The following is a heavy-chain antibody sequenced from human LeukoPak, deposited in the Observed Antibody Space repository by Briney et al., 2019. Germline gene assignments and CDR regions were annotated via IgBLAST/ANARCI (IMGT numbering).Heavy chain of an antibody. CDR1: GFTFSSYS. CDR3: ARDFRWFGENWFDP. D-gene: IGHD3-10*01. V-gene: IGHV3-21*01. J-gene: IGHJ5*02. Sequence: PGGSLRLSCAASGFTFSSYSMNWVRQAPGKGLEWVSSISSSSSYIYCADSVKGRFTISRDNAKNSLYLQMNSLRAEDTAVYYCARDFRWFGENWFDPWGQGTLVTVSS. CDR2: ISSSSSYI.